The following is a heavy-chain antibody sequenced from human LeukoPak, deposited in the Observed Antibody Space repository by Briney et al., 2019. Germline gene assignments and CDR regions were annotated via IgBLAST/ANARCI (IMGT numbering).Heavy chain of an antibody. V-gene: IGHV1-46*01. CDR2: INPSGGST. CDR3: AREESSGCFDY. J-gene: IGHJ4*02. CDR1: GYTFTSYY. D-gene: IGHD6-19*01. Sequence: ASVKVSCKASGYTFTSYYMHWVRQAPGQGLEWMGIINPSGGSTSYAQKFQGRVTITRDTSTSTVYMEPSSLRSEDTAVYYCAREESSGCFDYWGQGTLVTVSS.